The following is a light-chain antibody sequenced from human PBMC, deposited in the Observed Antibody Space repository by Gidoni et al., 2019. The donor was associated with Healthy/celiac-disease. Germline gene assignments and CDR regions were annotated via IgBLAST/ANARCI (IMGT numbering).Light chain of an antibody. CDR1: QGVSSN. CDR2: GAS. CDR3: QQYNNWPLT. V-gene: IGKV3-15*01. Sequence: EIVMTQSPATRSVSPGERATLSCRASQGVSSNLAWYQQKPGQAPRLLIYGASTRATGIPARFSGSGSGTEFTLTISSLQSEDFAVYYCQQYNNWPLTFGGGTKVEIK. J-gene: IGKJ4*01.